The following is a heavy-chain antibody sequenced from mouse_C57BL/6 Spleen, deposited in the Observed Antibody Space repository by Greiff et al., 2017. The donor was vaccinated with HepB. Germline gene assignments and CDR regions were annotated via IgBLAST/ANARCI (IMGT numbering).Heavy chain of an antibody. CDR3: ARGSYVGFDY. D-gene: IGHD2-12*01. CDR2: IYPGDGDT. CDR1: GYAFSSSW. Sequence: VQLQQSGPELVKPGASVKISCKASGYAFSSSWMNWVKQRPGKGLEWIGRIYPGDGDTNYNGKFKGKATLTADKSSSTAYMQLSSLTSEDSAVYFCARGSYVGFDYWGQGTTLTVSS. J-gene: IGHJ2*01. V-gene: IGHV1-82*01.